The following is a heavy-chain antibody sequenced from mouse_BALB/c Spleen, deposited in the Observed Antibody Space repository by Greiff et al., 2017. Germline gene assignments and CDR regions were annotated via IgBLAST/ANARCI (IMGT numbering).Heavy chain of an antibody. Sequence: QVQLQQSGAELMKPGASVKISCKATGYTFSSYWIEWVKQRPGHGLEWIGEILPGSGSTNYNEKFKGKATFTADTSSSTAYMQLSSLTSEDSAVYYCARGGMITMTYWGQGTLVTVSA. CDR3: ARGGMITMTY. D-gene: IGHD2-4*01. V-gene: IGHV1-9*01. CDR1: GYTFSSYW. CDR2: ILPGSGST. J-gene: IGHJ3*01.